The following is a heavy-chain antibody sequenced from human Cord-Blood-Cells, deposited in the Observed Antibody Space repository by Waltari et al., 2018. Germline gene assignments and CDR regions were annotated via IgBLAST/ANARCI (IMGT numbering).Heavy chain of an antibody. CDR2: INHSGST. CDR3: ARGCYDFWSGYYTWYFDL. Sequence: QVQLQQWGAGLLKPSETLSLTCAVYGGSFSGYYWSWIRQPPGKGLEWIGEINHSGSTNDNPSLKSRVTISVDTSKNQFSLKLSSVTAADTAVYYGARGCYDFWSGYYTWYFDLWGRGTLVTVSS. CDR1: GGSFSGYY. V-gene: IGHV4-34*01. D-gene: IGHD3-3*01. J-gene: IGHJ2*01.